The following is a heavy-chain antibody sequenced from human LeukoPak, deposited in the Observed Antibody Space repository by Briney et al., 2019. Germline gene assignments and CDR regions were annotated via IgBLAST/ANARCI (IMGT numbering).Heavy chain of an antibody. J-gene: IGHJ4*02. D-gene: IGHD2-2*01. CDR2: INPSGGST. V-gene: IGHV1-46*01. Sequence: GASVKVSCKVSGYTFTSYYMHWVRQAPGQGLEWMGIINPSGGSTSYAQKFQGRVTMTRDTSTSTVYMELSSLRSEDTAVYYCARAVTKYQLLYWGQGTLVTVSS. CDR1: GYTFTSYY. CDR3: ARAVTKYQLLY.